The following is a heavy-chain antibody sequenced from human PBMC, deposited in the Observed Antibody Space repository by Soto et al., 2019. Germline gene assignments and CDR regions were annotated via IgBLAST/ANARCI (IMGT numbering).Heavy chain of an antibody. J-gene: IGHJ5*02. V-gene: IGHV5-51*01. CDR2: IYPGDSDT. CDR1: GYNFDSFW. Sequence: PGESLKISCQGSGYNFDSFWIGWVRQMPGKGLEWMGIIYPGDSDTRYDPSFQGQVTMSADKSISTVYLQWSSLKASDTAIYYCARHGSIGARLNYFDPWGQGTQVTV. CDR3: ARHGSIGARLNYFDP. D-gene: IGHD6-6*01.